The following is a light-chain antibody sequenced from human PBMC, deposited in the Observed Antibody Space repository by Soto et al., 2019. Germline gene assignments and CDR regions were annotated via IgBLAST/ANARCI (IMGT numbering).Light chain of an antibody. J-gene: IGKJ3*01. CDR1: ESVRSR. CDR2: DAS. CDR3: QQRTNWACT. Sequence: EIVLTQSPAILSLSPGERATLSCRASESVRSRLAWYQQKPGQPPRLPIFDASNRATGIPARFSGSGSGTDFTLTISSLEPEDFAVYYCQQRTNWACTFGPGTKVDIK. V-gene: IGKV3-11*01.